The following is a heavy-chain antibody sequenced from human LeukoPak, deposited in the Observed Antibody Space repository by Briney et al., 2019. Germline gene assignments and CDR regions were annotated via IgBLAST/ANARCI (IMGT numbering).Heavy chain of an antibody. CDR3: ARVLRWLVFD. J-gene: IGHJ4*02. D-gene: IGHD6-19*01. Sequence: GGSLRLSCAASGFTFSSYSMNWVRQAPGKGLEWVSSISSSSSYIYYADSAKGRFTISRDNAKNSLYLQMNSLRAEDTAVYYCARVLRWLVFDWGQGTLVTVSS. V-gene: IGHV3-21*01. CDR2: ISSSSSYI. CDR1: GFTFSSYS.